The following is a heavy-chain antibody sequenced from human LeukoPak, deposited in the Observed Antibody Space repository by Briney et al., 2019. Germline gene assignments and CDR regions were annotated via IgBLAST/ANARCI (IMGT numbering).Heavy chain of an antibody. J-gene: IGHJ4*02. CDR1: GGSFSGYY. CDR2: INHSGST. V-gene: IGHV4-34*01. Sequence: SETLSLTCAVYGGSFSGYYWSWIRQPPGKGLEWIGEINHSGSTNYNPSLKSRVTISVDTSKNQFSLKLSSVTAADTAVYYCARGTCGRDRLRCSRGYFDYWGQGTLVTVSS. CDR3: ARGTCGRDRLRCSRGYFDY. D-gene: IGHD4-17*01.